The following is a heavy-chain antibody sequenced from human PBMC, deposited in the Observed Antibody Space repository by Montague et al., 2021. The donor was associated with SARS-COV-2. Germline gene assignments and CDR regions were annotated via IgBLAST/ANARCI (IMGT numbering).Heavy chain of an antibody. CDR1: GFTFSSYA. Sequence: SLRLSCAASGFTFSSYALTWVRPAPGKGLEWVSAISNSCGRTYYADSVKGRFTISRDNSKNTLYLQMNSLRGEDTAIYYCAKSGVVINPYYYYGMDVWGQGTTVTVSS. J-gene: IGHJ6*02. CDR3: AKSGVVINPYYYYGMDV. CDR2: ISNSCGRT. V-gene: IGHV3-23*01. D-gene: IGHD3-22*01.